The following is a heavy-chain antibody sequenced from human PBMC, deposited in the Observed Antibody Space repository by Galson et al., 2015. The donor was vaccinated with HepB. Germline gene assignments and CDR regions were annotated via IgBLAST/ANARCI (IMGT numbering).Heavy chain of an antibody. Sequence: SLRLSCAASGFTFRSYAMHWVRQAPGRAPEWVAVISYDGTNKYYPDSVKARFTISRDNSKRTLFLHMNSLTADDTALYYCARGPGIQLWARYYFDYWGQGTLVTVSS. J-gene: IGHJ4*02. CDR3: ARGPGIQLWARYYFDY. CDR2: ISYDGTNK. V-gene: IGHV3-30-3*01. D-gene: IGHD5-18*01. CDR1: GFTFRSYA.